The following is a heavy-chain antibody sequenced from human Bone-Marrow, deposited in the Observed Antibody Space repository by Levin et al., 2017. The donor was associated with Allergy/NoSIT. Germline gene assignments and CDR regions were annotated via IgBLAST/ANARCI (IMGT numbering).Heavy chain of an antibody. CDR2: MSGSGGRT. J-gene: IGHJ4*02. Sequence: GGSLRLSCAASGFTFSRYAMAWVRQAPGQGLEWVSGMSGSGGRTVYADSVKGRFTISRDNSKNIMYLQMNSLRVEDTALYYCAREDNWNYDYWGQGALVAVSS. V-gene: IGHV3-23*01. CDR1: GFTFSRYA. D-gene: IGHD1-7*01. CDR3: AREDNWNYDY.